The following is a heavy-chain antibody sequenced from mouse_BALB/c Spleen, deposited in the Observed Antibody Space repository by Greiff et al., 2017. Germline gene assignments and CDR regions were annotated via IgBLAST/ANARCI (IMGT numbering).Heavy chain of an antibody. CDR3: ARDRYYYAMDY. CDR2: IRNKANGYTT. V-gene: IGHV7-3*02. CDR1: GFTFTDYY. Sequence: EVKLMESGGGLVQPGGSLRLSCATSGFTFTDYYMSWVRQPPGKALEWLGFIRNKANGYTTEYSASVKGRFTISRDNSQSILYLQMNTLRAEDSATYYCARDRYYYAMDYWGQGTSVTVSS. J-gene: IGHJ4*01.